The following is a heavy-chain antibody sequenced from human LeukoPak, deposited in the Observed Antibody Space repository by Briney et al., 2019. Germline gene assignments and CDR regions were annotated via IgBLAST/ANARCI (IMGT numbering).Heavy chain of an antibody. CDR1: GFTFSSYS. J-gene: IGHJ6*03. Sequence: PGGSLRLSCAASGFTFSSYSMTWVRQAPGKGLEWVSSITRSSNYIYYADSVKGRFTVSRDNAKNSLYLQMNSLGPEDTAVYYCARDPYSGNYGNYYYYYMDVWGKGTTVTISS. CDR2: ITRSSNYI. V-gene: IGHV3-21*01. CDR3: ARDPYSGNYGNYYYYYMDV. D-gene: IGHD1-26*01.